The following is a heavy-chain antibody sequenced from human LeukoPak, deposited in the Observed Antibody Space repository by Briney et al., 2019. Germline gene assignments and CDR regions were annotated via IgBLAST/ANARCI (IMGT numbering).Heavy chain of an antibody. CDR3: ARDPSTAAGDWYLDL. CDR2: INHSGST. Sequence: PSETRSLTCAVDGGSFSGYYWSWIRQPPGKGLEWIGEINHSGSTNYNPSLKSRVTISVDTSKNQFSLKLSSVTAADTAVYYCARDPSTAAGDWYLDLWGRGTLATVSS. J-gene: IGHJ2*01. V-gene: IGHV4-34*01. CDR1: GGSFSGYY. D-gene: IGHD6-13*01.